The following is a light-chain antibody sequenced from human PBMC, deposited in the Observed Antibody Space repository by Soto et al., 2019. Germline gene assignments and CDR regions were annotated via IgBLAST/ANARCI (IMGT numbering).Light chain of an antibody. CDR3: CSYAGGYTYL. V-gene: IGLV2-11*01. CDR1: GNDVGAYNY. J-gene: IGLJ1*01. CDR2: GVV. Sequence: LTQPRSVSGSPGQSVTISCTGTGNDVGAYNYVSWYQQHPGRPPKLLIYGVVRWPSGVPDRFSGSKSGNTASLTTSGLQAEDEADYFCCSYAGGYTYLFGTGTKVTVL.